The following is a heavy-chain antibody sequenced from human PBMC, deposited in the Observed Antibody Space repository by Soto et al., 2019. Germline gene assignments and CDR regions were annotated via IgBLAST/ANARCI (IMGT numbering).Heavy chain of an antibody. V-gene: IGHV3-7*01. J-gene: IGHJ4*02. CDR3: ARDRLRQYYYDSRGYYYPDY. Sequence: PAGSLRLSCAASGFTFSSYWMSWVRQAPGKGLEWVANIKQDGSEKYYVDSVKGRFTISRDNAKNSLYLQMNSLRAEDTAVYYCARDRLRQYYYDSRGYYYPDYWGQGTRVTVSS. CDR1: GFTFSSYW. CDR2: IKQDGSEK. D-gene: IGHD3-22*01.